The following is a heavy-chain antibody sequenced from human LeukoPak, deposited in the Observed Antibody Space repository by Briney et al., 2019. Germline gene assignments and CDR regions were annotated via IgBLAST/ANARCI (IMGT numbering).Heavy chain of an antibody. D-gene: IGHD3/OR15-3a*01. Sequence: PGGSLRLSCAASGFTFSSYSMNWVRQAPGKGLEWVSSIGSSSVYMYYADSVKGRFTISRDNAKNSLYLQMNSLRAEDTAVYYCARSDSYFDYWGQGTLVTVSS. CDR3: ARSDSYFDY. CDR2: IGSSSVYM. CDR1: GFTFSSYS. V-gene: IGHV3-21*01. J-gene: IGHJ4*02.